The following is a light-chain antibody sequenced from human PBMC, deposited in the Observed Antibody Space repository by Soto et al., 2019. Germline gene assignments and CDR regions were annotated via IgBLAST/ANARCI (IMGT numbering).Light chain of an antibody. V-gene: IGKV3-20*01. Sequence: EIVLTQSPGTLYLSPGERATLSCRASQSVSNNYLAWYQQKPGQAPRLLIYGASNRATGIPDRFSGSGSGTDFTLPISKLESEDFAVYYCQQYGSAGTFGQGTKVEIK. CDR3: QQYGSAGT. CDR2: GAS. J-gene: IGKJ1*01. CDR1: QSVSNNY.